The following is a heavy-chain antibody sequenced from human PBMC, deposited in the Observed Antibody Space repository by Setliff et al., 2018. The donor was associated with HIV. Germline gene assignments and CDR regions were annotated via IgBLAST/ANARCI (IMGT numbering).Heavy chain of an antibody. CDR3: ASGPLVYYDSPGAFDI. CDR1: GYTFTDYN. Sequence: ASVKVSCKASGYTFTDYNIAWLRQAPGQGLEWVGWISTFNGNTDSAQRLQGRVTMTTDTSTSTAYMELRSLRSDDTAVYYCASGPLVYYDSPGAFDIWGQGTMVTVSS. D-gene: IGHD3-22*01. CDR2: ISTFNGNT. J-gene: IGHJ3*02. V-gene: IGHV1-18*01.